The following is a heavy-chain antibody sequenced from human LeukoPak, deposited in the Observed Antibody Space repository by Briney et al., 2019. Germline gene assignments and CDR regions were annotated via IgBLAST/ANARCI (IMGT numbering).Heavy chain of an antibody. J-gene: IGHJ4*02. CDR2: INHSGST. Sequence: SQTLSLTCTVSGGSISSGSYYWSWIRQPPGKGLEWIGEINHSGSTNYNPSLKSRVTISVDTSKNQFSLKLSSVTAADTAVYYCAHIGYWGQGTLVTVSS. CDR1: GGSISSGSYY. CDR3: AHIGY. V-gene: IGHV4-39*07.